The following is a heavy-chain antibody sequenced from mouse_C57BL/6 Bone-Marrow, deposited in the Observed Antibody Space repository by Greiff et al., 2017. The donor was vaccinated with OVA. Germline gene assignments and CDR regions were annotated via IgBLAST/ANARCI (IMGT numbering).Heavy chain of an antibody. CDR3: ARWDNDYERLYYFDY. CDR2: IYPGDGAT. CDR1: GYAFSSYW. Sequence: QVQLQQSGAELVKPGASVKISCKASGYAFSSYWMNWVKQRPGKGLEWIGQIYPGDGATNYNGKFKGKATLTADKSSSAAYMQLSSLTSEDAAVYFCARWDNDYERLYYFDYWGQGTTLTVSS. D-gene: IGHD2-4*01. V-gene: IGHV1-80*01. J-gene: IGHJ2*01.